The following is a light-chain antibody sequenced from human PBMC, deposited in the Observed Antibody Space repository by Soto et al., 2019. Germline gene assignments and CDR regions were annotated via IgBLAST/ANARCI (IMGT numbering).Light chain of an antibody. CDR2: LNSDGSH. J-gene: IGLJ3*02. CDR3: QTWGTGIVV. Sequence: QPVLTQSPSASASLGASVKVTCTLSSGHSNYAIAWHQQQPEKGPRYLMRLNSDGSHNKGDGISDRFSGSSSGAERYLIISGLQSEDEADYYCQTWGTGIVVFGGGTKVTVL. CDR1: SGHSNYA. V-gene: IGLV4-69*01.